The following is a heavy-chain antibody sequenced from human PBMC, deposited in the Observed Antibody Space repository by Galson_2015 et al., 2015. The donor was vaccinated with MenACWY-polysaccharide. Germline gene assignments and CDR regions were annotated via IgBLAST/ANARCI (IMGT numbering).Heavy chain of an antibody. CDR2: AHYSGNT. CDR1: GGSISDPF. V-gene: IGHV4-59*11. Sequence: ETLSLTCSVSGGSISDPFWSWIRQPPGQGLEWIGYAHYSGNTNYSPSLKSRVTMSVDTSKYQFSLNLSSVTAADTAVYYCTRDNNNYGDYWGQGTLVTVSS. D-gene: IGHD4-11*01. CDR3: TRDNNNYGDY. J-gene: IGHJ4*02.